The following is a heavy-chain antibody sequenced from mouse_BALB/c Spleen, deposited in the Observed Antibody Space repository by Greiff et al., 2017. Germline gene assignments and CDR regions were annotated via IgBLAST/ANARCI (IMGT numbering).Heavy chain of an antibody. CDR1: GFTFSSYG. V-gene: IGHV5-6-3*01. CDR2: INSNGGST. J-gene: IGHJ2*01. D-gene: IGHD2-3*01. Sequence: DVHLVESGGGLVQPGGSLKLSCAASGFTFSSYGMSWVRQTPDKRLELVATINSNGGSTYYPDSVKGRFTISRDNAKNTLYLQMSSLKSEDTAMYYCARDRMIPWYFDYWGQGTTLTVSS. CDR3: ARDRMIPWYFDY.